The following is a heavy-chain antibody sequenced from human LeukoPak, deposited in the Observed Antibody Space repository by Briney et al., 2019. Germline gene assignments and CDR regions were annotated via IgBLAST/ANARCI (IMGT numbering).Heavy chain of an antibody. CDR3: ARVPNHYFYIDV. Sequence: PSETLSLTCTVSGGSIDSYFWTWIRQPPGKGLEFIGNMYHSGSASYNASFRGRATISLESSRKQFSLKLTSVTVADTAVYFCARVPNHYFYIDVWGKGTTVTVSS. V-gene: IGHV4-59*01. CDR2: MYHSGSA. J-gene: IGHJ6*03. CDR1: GGSIDSYF.